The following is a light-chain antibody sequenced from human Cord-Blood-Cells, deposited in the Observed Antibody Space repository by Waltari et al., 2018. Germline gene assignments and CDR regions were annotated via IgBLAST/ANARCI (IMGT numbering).Light chain of an antibody. CDR2: QDS. J-gene: IGLJ2*01. V-gene: IGLV3-1*01. CDR3: QAWDSSTAV. CDR1: QSADKH. Sequence: SYELTQPPSASVSPGQTSSITSSGPQSADKHACWYQQKPGQSPVLVIYQDSKRPSGIPERFSGSNSGNTATLTISGTQAMDEADYYCQAWDSSTAVFGGGTKLTVL.